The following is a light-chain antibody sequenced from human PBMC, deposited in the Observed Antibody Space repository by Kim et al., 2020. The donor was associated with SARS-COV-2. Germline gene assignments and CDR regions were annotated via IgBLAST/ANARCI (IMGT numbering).Light chain of an antibody. V-gene: IGKV1-39*01. CDR1: QSISSY. Sequence: DMQMTQSPSSLSASVGDRVTITCRASQSISSYLNWYQQKPGKAPKLLIYAASSLQSGVPSRFSGSGSGTDFTLTISSLQPEDFATYYCQQSYSSSYNFGQGTKLEI. CDR3: QQSYSSSYN. J-gene: IGKJ2*01. CDR2: AAS.